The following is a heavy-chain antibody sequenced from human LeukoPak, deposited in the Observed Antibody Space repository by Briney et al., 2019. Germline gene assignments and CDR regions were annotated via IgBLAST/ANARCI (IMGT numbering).Heavy chain of an antibody. D-gene: IGHD6-13*01. J-gene: IGHJ4*02. CDR1: GFNFGDYA. V-gene: IGHV3-49*04. CDR3: TREVGYVSMSAN. CDR2: IRSKASGGAI. Sequence: PGGSLRLSCTASGFNFGDYAMSWVRQAPGKGLEWVGFIRSKASGGAIEYDPSVDGRFTISRDDSKSVAYLQMTSLKTEDTAAYFCTREVGYVSMSANWGPGTLVTVSS.